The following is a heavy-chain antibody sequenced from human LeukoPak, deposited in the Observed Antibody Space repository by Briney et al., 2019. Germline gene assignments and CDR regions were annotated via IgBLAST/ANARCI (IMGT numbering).Heavy chain of an antibody. Sequence: GGSLRLSCAASGFTFSSYGMHWVRQAPGKGLEWVAVISYDGSNKYYADSVKGRFTISRDNSKNTLYLQMNSLRAEDTAVYYCSKRTPTTVTPDDAFDIWGQGTMVTVSS. D-gene: IGHD4-17*01. CDR2: ISYDGSNK. V-gene: IGHV3-30*18. J-gene: IGHJ3*02. CDR1: GFTFSSYG. CDR3: SKRTPTTVTPDDAFDI.